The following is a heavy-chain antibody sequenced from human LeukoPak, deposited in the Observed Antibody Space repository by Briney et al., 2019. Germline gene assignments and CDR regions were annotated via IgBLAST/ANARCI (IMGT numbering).Heavy chain of an antibody. Sequence: HSGSTNYNPSLKSRVTISVDKSKNQFPLKLSSVTAADTAVYYCVRVEGGYCSSTSCSWFDPWGQGTLVTVSS. V-gene: IGHV4-4*02. CDR3: VRVEGGYCSSTSCSWFDP. CDR2: HSGST. J-gene: IGHJ5*02. D-gene: IGHD2-2*01.